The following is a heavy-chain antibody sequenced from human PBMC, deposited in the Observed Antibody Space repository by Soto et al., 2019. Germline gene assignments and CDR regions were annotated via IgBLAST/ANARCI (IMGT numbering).Heavy chain of an antibody. J-gene: IGHJ4*02. CDR1: GFTFSSYS. D-gene: IGHD3-9*01. Sequence: EVQLVESGGGLVKPGGSLRLSCAASGFTFSSYSMNWVRQAPGKGLEWVSSISSSSSYIYYADSVKGRFTISRDNAKNSRYLQMNSLRAEDTAVYYCARNGILTGYWGAFDYWGQGTLVTVSS. V-gene: IGHV3-21*01. CDR3: ARNGILTGYWGAFDY. CDR2: ISSSSSYI.